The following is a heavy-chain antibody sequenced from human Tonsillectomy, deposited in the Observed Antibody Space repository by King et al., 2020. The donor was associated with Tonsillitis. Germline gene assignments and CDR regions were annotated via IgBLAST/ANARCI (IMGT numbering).Heavy chain of an antibody. CDR3: ARVRIRGVTSGWFDP. CDR2: IYTSGST. V-gene: IGHV4-4*07. J-gene: IGHJ5*02. CDR1: GVSISSYY. Sequence: VQLQESGPGLVKPSETLSLTCTVSGVSISSYYWSWIRQPAGKGLEWIWRIYTSGSTNYNPSLKSRVTMSVDTSKNQFSLKLSSVTAADTAVYYCARVRIRGVTSGWFDPWGQGTLVTVSS. D-gene: IGHD3-10*01.